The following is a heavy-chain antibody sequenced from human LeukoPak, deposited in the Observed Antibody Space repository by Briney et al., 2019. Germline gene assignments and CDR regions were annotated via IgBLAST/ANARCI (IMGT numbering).Heavy chain of an antibody. CDR2: IYYSGST. Sequence: SETLSLTCTVSGGSISSYYWSWIRQPPGKGLEWIGYIYYSGSTNYNPSLKSRVTISVDTSKNQFPLKLSSVTAADTAVYYCARQLTPPYYYYGMDVWGQGTTVTVSS. D-gene: IGHD3-9*01. CDR1: GGSISSYY. J-gene: IGHJ6*02. V-gene: IGHV4-59*08. CDR3: ARQLTPPYYYYGMDV.